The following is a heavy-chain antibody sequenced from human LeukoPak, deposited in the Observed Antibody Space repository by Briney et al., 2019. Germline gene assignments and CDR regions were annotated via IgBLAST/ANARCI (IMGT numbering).Heavy chain of an antibody. CDR3: ARGNVAVARNLIDF. CDR2: TLYDGSST. CDR1: GFTFNIYP. V-gene: IGHV3-30*04. J-gene: IGHJ4*02. Sequence: PGGSLRLSCAASGFTFNIYPMHWVRQAPGEGPEWVAVTLYDGSSTDCADSVKGRFTMSRDNAKNTLYLQMNSLRPEDTGIYYCARGNVAVARNLIDFWGQGTLVTVSS. D-gene: IGHD6-19*01.